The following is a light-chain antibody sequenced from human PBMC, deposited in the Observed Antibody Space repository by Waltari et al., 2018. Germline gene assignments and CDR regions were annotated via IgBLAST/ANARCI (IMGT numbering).Light chain of an antibody. V-gene: IGKV1-5*03. CDR3: QQYDNYWT. CDR2: KAS. Sequence: DIQMTQSPSTLSASLGDRVTITCRGSQSITNWLAWYQQKPGKAPKLLIYKASNLESGVPSRFSGSGSGTEFTLTISSLQPDDFATYYCQQYDNYWTFGQGTKVEIK. J-gene: IGKJ1*01. CDR1: QSITNW.